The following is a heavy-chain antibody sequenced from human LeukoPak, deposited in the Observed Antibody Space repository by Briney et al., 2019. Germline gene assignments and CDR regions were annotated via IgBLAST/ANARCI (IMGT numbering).Heavy chain of an antibody. CDR3: AFGRTYGSGSWFGPPKD. CDR2: INTNTGNP. CDR1: GYTFTSYA. J-gene: IGHJ4*02. Sequence: ASVKVPCKASGYTFTSYAMNWVRQAPGQGLEWMGWINTNTGNPTYAQGFTGRFVFSLDTSVSTAYLQISSLKAEDTAVYYCAFGRTYGSGSWFGPPKDWGQGTPVTVSS. V-gene: IGHV7-4-1*02. D-gene: IGHD3-10*01.